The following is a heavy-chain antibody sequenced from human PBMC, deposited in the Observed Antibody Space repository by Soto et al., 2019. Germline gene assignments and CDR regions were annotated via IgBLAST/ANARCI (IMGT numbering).Heavy chain of an antibody. V-gene: IGHV3-30-3*01. Sequence: GGSVRLSCAASGFTFSSYAMHWVRQAPGKGLEWVAVISYDGSNKYYADSVKGRFTISRDNSKNTLYLQMNSLRAEDTAVYYCARAQGNGELGYYYGMDVWGQGTTVTVSS. J-gene: IGHJ6*02. CDR3: ARAQGNGELGYYYGMDV. D-gene: IGHD4-17*01. CDR1: GFTFSSYA. CDR2: ISYDGSNK.